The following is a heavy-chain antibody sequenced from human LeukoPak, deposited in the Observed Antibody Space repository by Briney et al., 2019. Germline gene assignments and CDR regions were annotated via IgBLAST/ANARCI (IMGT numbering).Heavy chain of an antibody. V-gene: IGHV4-59*12. D-gene: IGHD3-16*01. Sequence: SETLSLTCTVPGGSISSYYWSWIRQPPGKGLEWIGYIYYSGSTNYNPSLKSRVTISVDTSKNQFSLKLSSVTAADTAVYYCARDPLWPGVLAAPYGMDVWGQGTTVTVSS. J-gene: IGHJ6*02. CDR1: GGSISSYY. CDR2: IYYSGST. CDR3: ARDPLWPGVLAAPYGMDV.